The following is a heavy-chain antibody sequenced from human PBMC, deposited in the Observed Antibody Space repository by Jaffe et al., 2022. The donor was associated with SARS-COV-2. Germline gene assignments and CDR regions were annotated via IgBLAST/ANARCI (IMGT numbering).Heavy chain of an antibody. D-gene: IGHD3-22*01. CDR3: ARHPYDSSGYPSHADY. CDR1: GGSISSSSYY. CDR2: IYYSGST. J-gene: IGHJ4*02. Sequence: QLQLQESGPGLVKPSETLSLTCTVSGGSISSSSYYWGWIRQPPGKGLEWIGSIYYSGSTYYNPSLKSRVTISVDTSKNQFSLKLSSVTAADTAVYYCARHPYDSSGYPSHADYWGQGTLVTVSS. V-gene: IGHV4-39*01.